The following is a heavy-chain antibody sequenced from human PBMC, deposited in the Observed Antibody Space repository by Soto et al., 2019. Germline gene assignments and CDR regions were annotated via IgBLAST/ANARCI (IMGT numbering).Heavy chain of an antibody. V-gene: IGHV3-23*01. Sequence: EVQVLESGGGLVQPGGALRLSCAASGFTFNKYAMSWVRQAPGKGLEWVSIISGSGGSTYYADCVKGRFTISRDNSKNTLSLQTNSLRAEDTALYYCAKDSAKEGSHFDYWGQGTLVTVSS. CDR3: AKDSAKEGSHFDY. J-gene: IGHJ4*02. CDR1: GFTFNKYA. CDR2: ISGSGGST.